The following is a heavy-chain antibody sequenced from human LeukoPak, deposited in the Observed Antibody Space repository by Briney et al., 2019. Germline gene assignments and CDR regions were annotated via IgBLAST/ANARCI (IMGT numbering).Heavy chain of an antibody. CDR2: INPSGGST. Sequence: GASVKGSCKASGYTFTSYYIHWVRQAPGQGLEWMGIINPSGGSTRYAQKFQGRVTMTRDTSTSTVYMELSSLRSEDTAVYYCARARGSRNYFDYWGQGTLVTVSS. V-gene: IGHV1-46*01. D-gene: IGHD2-2*01. J-gene: IGHJ4*02. CDR3: ARARGSRNYFDY. CDR1: GYTFTSYY.